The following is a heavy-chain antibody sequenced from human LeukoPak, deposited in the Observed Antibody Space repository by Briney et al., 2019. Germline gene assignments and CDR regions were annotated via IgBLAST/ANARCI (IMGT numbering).Heavy chain of an antibody. CDR2: IYYSGST. Sequence: SETLSLTCTVSGGSISSYYWSWIRQPPGKGLEWIGYIYYSGSTNYNPSLKSRVTISVDTSKNQFSLKLSSVTAADTAVYYCARSKYGDYARYGAFDIWGQGTMVTVSS. CDR3: ARSKYGDYARYGAFDI. CDR1: GGSISSYY. D-gene: IGHD4-17*01. V-gene: IGHV4-59*12. J-gene: IGHJ3*02.